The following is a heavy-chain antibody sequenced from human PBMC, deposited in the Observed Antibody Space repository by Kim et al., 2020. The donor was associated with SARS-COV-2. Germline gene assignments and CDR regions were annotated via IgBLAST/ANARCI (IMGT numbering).Heavy chain of an antibody. D-gene: IGHD3-10*01. CDR2: IKSKGSGGTT. Sequence: GGSLRLSCVASGFDFIGAWMSWVRQAPGQGLEWVGRIKSKGSGGTTDSAAPVKGRFTISRDDSKNTLYLEMNSLKTEDTAIYFCSWYHTDRNHYNPLGLWGQGTRVTVSS. CDR3: SWYHTDRNHYNPLGL. J-gene: IGHJ4*02. V-gene: IGHV3-15*01. CDR1: GFDFIGAW.